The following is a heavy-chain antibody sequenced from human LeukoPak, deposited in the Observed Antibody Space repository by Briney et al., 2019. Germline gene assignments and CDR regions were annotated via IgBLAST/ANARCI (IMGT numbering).Heavy chain of an antibody. CDR1: GFTFSSYG. Sequence: SGGSLRLSCAASGFTFSSYGMHWVRQAPGKGLEWVTFIRYDGTNKYYADSVKGRFTISRDNSKNTLYLQMNSLRAEDPAVYYCARGMASWRRRGSNFDYWGQGTLVTVSS. CDR2: IRYDGTNK. CDR3: ARGMASWRRRGSNFDY. D-gene: IGHD2-8*01. V-gene: IGHV3-30*02. J-gene: IGHJ4*02.